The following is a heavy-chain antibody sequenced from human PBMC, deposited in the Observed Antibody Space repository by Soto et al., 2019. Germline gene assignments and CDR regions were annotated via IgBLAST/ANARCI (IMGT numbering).Heavy chain of an antibody. CDR2: IYYSGST. Sequence: SETLSLTCTVSGGSISSYYWSWIRQPPGKGLEWIGYIYYSGSTNYNPSLKSRVTISVDTSKNQFSLKLSSVTAADTAVYYCARDLGRLDDYWGQGTLVTVSS. CDR3: ARDLGRLDDY. V-gene: IGHV4-59*01. J-gene: IGHJ4*02. CDR1: GGSISSYY. D-gene: IGHD3-16*01.